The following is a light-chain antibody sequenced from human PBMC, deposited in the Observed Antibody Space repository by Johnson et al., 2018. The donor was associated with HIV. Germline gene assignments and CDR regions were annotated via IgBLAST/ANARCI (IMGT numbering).Light chain of an antibody. CDR3: GTWDNSLSAGV. Sequence: VLTQPPSVSAAPGQKVTISCSGSSSNIGNNYVSWYQQLPGTAPKLLIYDNNKRPSGIPDRFSGSKSGTSATLGISGLQTGDEADYYCGTWDNSLSAGVFGSGTKVTVL. J-gene: IGLJ1*01. CDR2: DNN. V-gene: IGLV1-51*01. CDR1: SSNIGNNY.